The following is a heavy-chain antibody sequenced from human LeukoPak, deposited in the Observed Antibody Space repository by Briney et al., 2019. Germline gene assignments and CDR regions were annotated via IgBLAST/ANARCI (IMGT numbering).Heavy chain of an antibody. V-gene: IGHV4-59*01. CDR2: IYYSGST. J-gene: IGHJ4*02. Sequence: SETLSLTCTVSGGSISTYYWSWIRQPPGKGLEWIGYIYYSGSTNYTPSLKSRVTISVDTSKNQFSLNLSSVTAADTAVYYCARGGSRDGYNYDYWGQGTLVTVSS. D-gene: IGHD5-24*01. CDR3: ARGGSRDGYNYDY. CDR1: GGSISTYY.